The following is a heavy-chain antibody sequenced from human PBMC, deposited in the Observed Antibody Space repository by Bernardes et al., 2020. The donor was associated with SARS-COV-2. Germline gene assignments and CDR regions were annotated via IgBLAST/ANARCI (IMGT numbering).Heavy chain of an antibody. Sequence: SETLSLTCSVSGGSFTSSSFYWGWVRQTPGKGLEWIGSMFYTGKTHHNPSLKSRVTISVDVSRDQFSLKLTSVTAADTAVYYCARHELDHYGSGSRGYYDDAFDIWGQGTMVTVSS. CDR3: ARHELDHYGSGSRGYYDDAFDI. CDR1: GGSFTSSSFY. V-gene: IGHV4-39*01. D-gene: IGHD3-22*01. J-gene: IGHJ3*02. CDR2: MFYTGKT.